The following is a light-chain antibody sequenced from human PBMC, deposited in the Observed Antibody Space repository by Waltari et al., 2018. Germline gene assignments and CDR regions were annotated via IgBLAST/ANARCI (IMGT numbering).Light chain of an antibody. CDR1: QSIDTS. CDR3: QSFGGSPMYG. J-gene: IGKJ2*03. CDR2: GSS. Sequence: VMLTQSPATLSLSPGERATLSCRASQSIDTSLAWYQQKPGQAPRLLIYGSSTRATGIPDRFSDSGSGTEFTLTINSLEPEDFAVYFCQSFGGSPMYGFGQGTKVEIK. V-gene: IGKV3-20*01.